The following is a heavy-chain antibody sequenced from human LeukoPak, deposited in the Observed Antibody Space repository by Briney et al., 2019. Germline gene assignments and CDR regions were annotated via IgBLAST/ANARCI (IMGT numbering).Heavy chain of an antibody. CDR1: GFTFSSYA. D-gene: IGHD1-26*01. CDR2: ISFDGSIK. V-gene: IGHV3-30-3*01. CDR3: ARDSPRITSGNFLYYFDY. J-gene: IGHJ4*02. Sequence: GRSLRLSCAASGFTFSSYAMHWVRQAPGKGLEWVAVISFDGSIKYNADSVKGRFTISRDNSKNTLYLQMNSLRAEDTAVYYCARDSPRITSGNFLYYFDYWGQGTLVTVSS.